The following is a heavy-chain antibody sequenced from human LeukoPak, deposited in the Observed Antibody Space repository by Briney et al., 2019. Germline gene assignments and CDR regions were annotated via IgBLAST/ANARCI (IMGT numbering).Heavy chain of an antibody. J-gene: IGHJ4*02. D-gene: IGHD6-13*01. CDR3: TTAQPSSSWPVY. CDR1: GFTFSNAW. Sequence: GGSLRLSCAASGFTFSNAWMSWVRQAPGKGLEWVGRIKSKTDGGTTDYAAPVKGRFTISRDDSKNTLYLQMNSLKTEDTAVYYCTTAQPSSSWPVYWGQGTLVTVSS. CDR2: IKSKTDGGTT. V-gene: IGHV3-15*01.